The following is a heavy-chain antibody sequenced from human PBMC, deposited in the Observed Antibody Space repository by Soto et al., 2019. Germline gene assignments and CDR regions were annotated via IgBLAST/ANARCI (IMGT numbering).Heavy chain of an antibody. V-gene: IGHV1-24*01. Sequence: SVKVSCKVSGYTLTELSMHWVRQAPGKGLEWMGGFDPEDGETIYAQKFQGRVTMTEDTSTDTAYMELSSLRSEDTAVYYCATGPRLLRFLEWLYLWGQGTLVTVSS. CDR3: ATGPRLLRFLEWLYL. CDR2: FDPEDGET. D-gene: IGHD3-3*01. J-gene: IGHJ5*02. CDR1: GYTLTELS.